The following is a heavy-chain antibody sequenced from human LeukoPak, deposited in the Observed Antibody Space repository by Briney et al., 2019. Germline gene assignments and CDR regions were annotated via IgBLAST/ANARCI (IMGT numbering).Heavy chain of an antibody. D-gene: IGHD6-13*01. J-gene: IGHJ4*02. Sequence: GGSLRLSCAASGFTFSSYGMHWVRQAPGKGLEWVAVISYDGSNKYYADSVKGRFTISRDNSKNTLYLQMNSLRAEDTAVYYCAKDRRALNSIAAAGTFDYWGQGTLVTVSS. CDR1: GFTFSSYG. CDR3: AKDRRALNSIAAAGTFDY. CDR2: ISYDGSNK. V-gene: IGHV3-30*18.